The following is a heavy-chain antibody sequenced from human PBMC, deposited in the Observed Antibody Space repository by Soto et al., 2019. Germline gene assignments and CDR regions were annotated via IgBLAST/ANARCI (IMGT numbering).Heavy chain of an antibody. CDR3: AKDPCGGDCYSAFDI. CDR1: GFTFDDYA. J-gene: IGHJ3*02. D-gene: IGHD2-21*02. CDR2: ISWNSGSI. V-gene: IGHV3-9*01. Sequence: GGSLRLSCAASGFTFDDYAMHWVRQAPGKGLEWVSGISWNSGSIGYADSVKGRFTISRDNAKNSLYLQMNSLRAEDTALYYCAKDPCGGDCYSAFDIWGQGTMVTVSS.